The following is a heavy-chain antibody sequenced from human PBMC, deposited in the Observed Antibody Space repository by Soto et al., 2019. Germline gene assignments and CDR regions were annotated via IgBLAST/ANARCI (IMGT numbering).Heavy chain of an antibody. CDR3: GLYCSSASCKVDY. Sequence: QVHLQESGPGLVKPSETLSLTCTVSGGSISSYYWSWIRQPPGKGLEWIGYISYIGSANYNPSLKGRVTISGDTSKNQFSLKLTSVTAADTAVFFCGLYCSSASCKVDYWGQGTLVTVSS. D-gene: IGHD2-2*01. J-gene: IGHJ4*02. CDR2: ISYIGSA. CDR1: GGSISSYY. V-gene: IGHV4-59*08.